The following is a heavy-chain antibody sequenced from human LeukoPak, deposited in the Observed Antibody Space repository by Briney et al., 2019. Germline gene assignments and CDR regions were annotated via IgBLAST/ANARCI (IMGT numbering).Heavy chain of an antibody. D-gene: IGHD2-8*01. J-gene: IGHJ3*02. V-gene: IGHV3-21*01. CDR2: ISSSSSYI. Sequence: GGSLRLSCAASGFTFSSYAMNWVRQAPGKGLEWVSSISSSSSYIYYADSVKGRFTISRDNAKNSLYLQMNSLRAEDTAVYYCARDGVRDDAFDIWGQGTMVTVSS. CDR3: ARDGVRDDAFDI. CDR1: GFTFSSYA.